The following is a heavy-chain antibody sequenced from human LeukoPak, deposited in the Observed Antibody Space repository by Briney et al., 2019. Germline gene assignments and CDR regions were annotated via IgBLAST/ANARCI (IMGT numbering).Heavy chain of an antibody. CDR3: TTSAARYPGIAVAGTHY. CDR2: IKSKTDGGTT. J-gene: IGHJ4*02. CDR1: GFTFSNAW. D-gene: IGHD6-19*01. Sequence: PGGSLRLSCAASGFTFSNAWMSWVRQAPGKGLEWVGRIKSKTDGGTTDYAAPVKGRFTISRDDSKNTLYLQMNSLKTEDTAVYYCTTSAARYPGIAVAGTHYWGQGTLVTVSS. V-gene: IGHV3-15*01.